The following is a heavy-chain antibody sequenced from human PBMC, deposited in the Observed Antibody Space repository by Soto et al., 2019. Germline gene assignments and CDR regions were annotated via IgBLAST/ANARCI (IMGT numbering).Heavy chain of an antibody. Sequence: SETLSLTCTVSGGSISSGGYYWSWIRQHPGKGLEWIGYIYYSGSTYYNPSLKSRVTISVDTSKNQFSLKLSSVTAADTAVYYCARERVGATHFDYWGQGTLGTVSA. CDR1: GGSISSGGYY. CDR2: IYYSGST. J-gene: IGHJ4*02. CDR3: ARERVGATHFDY. V-gene: IGHV4-31*03. D-gene: IGHD1-26*01.